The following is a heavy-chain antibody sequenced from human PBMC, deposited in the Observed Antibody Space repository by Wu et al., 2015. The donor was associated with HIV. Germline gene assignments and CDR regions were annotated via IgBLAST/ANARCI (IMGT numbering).Heavy chain of an antibody. CDR2: INPNDGHT. V-gene: IGHV1-46*01. Sequence: QAQLVQSGAAVKKPGASVKVSCKASAYTFTAYYLHWVRQAPGQGLQWMAIINPNDGHTTYAPRFQGRITVTRDPSASTVYMDLSSLRFDDTAVYFCARSSMTASGGRDAFDIWGQGTVVAVSS. J-gene: IGHJ3*02. D-gene: IGHD2-21*02. CDR3: ARSSMTASGGRDAFDI. CDR1: AYTFTAYY.